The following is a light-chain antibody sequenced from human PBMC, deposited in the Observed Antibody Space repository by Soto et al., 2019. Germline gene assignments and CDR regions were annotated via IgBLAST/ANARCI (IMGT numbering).Light chain of an antibody. Sequence: EIVLTQSPATLSLSPGERATLSCRASQSVTNYLAWYQQKAGQAPRLLIYETIHRATGIPARFSGSGSGTDFTLTISSLEPEDFAFYYCQHRSHWLITFGQGTRLEIK. CDR3: QHRSHWLIT. CDR2: ETI. J-gene: IGKJ5*01. V-gene: IGKV3-11*01. CDR1: QSVTNY.